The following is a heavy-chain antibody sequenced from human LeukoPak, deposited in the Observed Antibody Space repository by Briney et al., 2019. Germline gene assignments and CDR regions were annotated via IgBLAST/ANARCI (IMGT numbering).Heavy chain of an antibody. J-gene: IGHJ1*01. V-gene: IGHV3-48*03. D-gene: IGHD2-8*01. CDR3: ARALSMGFQHPAEYFQH. CDR1: GFTFSSYE. CDR2: ISSSGSTI. Sequence: GGSLRLSCAASGFTFSSYEMNWVRQAPGKGLEWVSYISSSGSTIYYADSVKGRFTISRDNAKNSLYLQMNSLRAEDTAVYYCARALSMGFQHPAEYFQHWGQGTLVTVSS.